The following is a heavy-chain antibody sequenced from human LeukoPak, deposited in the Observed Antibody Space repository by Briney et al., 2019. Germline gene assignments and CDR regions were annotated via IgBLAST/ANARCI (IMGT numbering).Heavy chain of an antibody. V-gene: IGHV3-49*04. CDR2: IRSKAYGGTT. Sequence: SLRLSCAASGFTFGDYAMSWVRQAPGKGLEWVGFIRSKAYGGTTEYAASVKGRFTISRDDSKSIAYLQMNSLKTEDTAVYYCTRLGDDSSSYYGSLCFDYWGQGTLVTVSS. CDR3: TRLGDDSSSYYGSLCFDY. D-gene: IGHD3-22*01. J-gene: IGHJ4*02. CDR1: GFTFGDYA.